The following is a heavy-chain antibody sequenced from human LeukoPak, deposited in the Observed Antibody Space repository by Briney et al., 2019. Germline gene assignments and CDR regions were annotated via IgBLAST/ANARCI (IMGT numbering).Heavy chain of an antibody. CDR3: AKDKLWGEDYFDY. CDR1: GFTFSNYG. J-gene: IGHJ4*02. D-gene: IGHD3-16*01. CDR2: IRYDAITQ. Sequence: PGGSLRVSCAASGFTFSNYGMHWGRQEPGAGRQGVAFIRYDAITQYYADSVKGRFTISRDNSKNTLYLQMNSLRAEDTAIYYCAKDKLWGEDYFDYWGQGTLVTVSS. V-gene: IGHV3-30*02.